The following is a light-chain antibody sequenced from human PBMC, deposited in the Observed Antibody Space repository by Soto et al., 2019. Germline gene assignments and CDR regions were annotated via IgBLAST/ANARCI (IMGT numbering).Light chain of an antibody. CDR1: QSVSNN. J-gene: IGKJ1*01. V-gene: IGKV3-15*01. CDR2: GAS. Sequence: EILVTQSPATLSVSPRETATLSCMASQSVSNNLAWYQQKPGQAPRLLIYGASTRATGIPARFSGSGSGTGFTLTTTSLQSEDSAVYYCQQYNIWPRTFGQGTKV. CDR3: QQYNIWPRT.